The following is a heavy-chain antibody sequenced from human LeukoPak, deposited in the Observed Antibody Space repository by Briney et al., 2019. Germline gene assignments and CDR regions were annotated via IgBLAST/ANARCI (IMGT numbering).Heavy chain of an antibody. CDR2: IIPIFGTA. CDR1: GGAFSSYA. J-gene: IGHJ4*02. CDR3: TRETSSRYFDY. Sequence: SVKVSCKASGGAFSSYAISWVRQAPGQGLEWMGGIIPIFGTANYAQKFQGRVTITADESTSTAYMELSSLRSEDTAVYYCTRETSSRYFDYWGQGTLVTVSS. V-gene: IGHV1-69*13.